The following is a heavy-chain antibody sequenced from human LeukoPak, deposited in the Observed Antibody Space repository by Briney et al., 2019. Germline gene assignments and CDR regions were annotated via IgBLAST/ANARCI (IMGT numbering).Heavy chain of an antibody. CDR1: GYTFTSYG. J-gene: IGHJ4*02. V-gene: IGHV1-8*03. Sequence: GASVKVSCKASGYTFTSYGINWVRQAPGQGLEWMGWISPYNGNTNYAQKFQGRVTITRNTSISTAYMELSSLRSEDTAVYYCARGGLRYFDWLLDDLEFDYWGQGTLVTVSS. D-gene: IGHD3-9*01. CDR2: ISPYNGNT. CDR3: ARGGLRYFDWLLDDLEFDY.